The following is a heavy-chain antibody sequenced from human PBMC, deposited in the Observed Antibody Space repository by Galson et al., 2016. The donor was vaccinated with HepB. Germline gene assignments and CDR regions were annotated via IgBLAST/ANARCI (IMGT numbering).Heavy chain of an antibody. Sequence: SVKVSCKASGGTFSIHAISWVRQAPGQGLEWMGGIIPIFGTANYAQKFQGRVTITADKSTSTAYMELTSLRSEDTAVYYCARGYTSGWYWFDPWGQGTLVTVSS. CDR2: IIPIFGTA. CDR3: ARGYTSGWYWFDP. D-gene: IGHD6-19*01. J-gene: IGHJ5*02. CDR1: GGTFSIHA. V-gene: IGHV1-69*06.